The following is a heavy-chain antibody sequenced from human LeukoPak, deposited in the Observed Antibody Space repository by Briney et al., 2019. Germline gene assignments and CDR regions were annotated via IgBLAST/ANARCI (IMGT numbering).Heavy chain of an antibody. CDR2: IYPYSGDT. CDR1: VYTFTGYY. Sequence: ASVKVSCKASVYTFTGYYIHWVRQAPGQGLEWMGWIYPYSGDTNYAQSFQGRVTMTRDTSISTAYMELSSLKSDDTAVYYCARDRNSGSSLDIWGQGTMLTVSS. J-gene: IGHJ3*02. D-gene: IGHD6-6*01. V-gene: IGHV1-2*02. CDR3: ARDRNSGSSLDI.